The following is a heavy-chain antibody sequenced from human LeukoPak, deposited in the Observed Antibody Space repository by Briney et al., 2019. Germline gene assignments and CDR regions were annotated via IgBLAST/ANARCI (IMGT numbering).Heavy chain of an antibody. CDR2: INHSGST. V-gene: IGHV4-34*01. CDR1: GGSFSGYY. CDR3: ARGLDWFDT. J-gene: IGHJ5*02. Sequence: SETLSLTCAVYGGSFSGYYWSWIRQPPGKGLEWIGEINHSGSTNYNPSLKSRVTISVDTSKNQFSLKLSSVTAADTAVYYCARGLDWFDTWGQGTLVTVSS.